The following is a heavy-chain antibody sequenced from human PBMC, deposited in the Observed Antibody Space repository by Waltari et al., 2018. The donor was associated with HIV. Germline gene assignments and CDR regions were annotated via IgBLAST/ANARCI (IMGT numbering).Heavy chain of an antibody. CDR3: ARDTAHCSSTSCYYYYGMDV. V-gene: IGHV6-1*01. CDR1: GDSVSSNSAA. D-gene: IGHD2-2*01. J-gene: IGHJ6*02. Sequence: QVQLQQSGPGLVKPSQTLSLTCALSGDSVSSNSAAWNWIRQSPSSGLEWLGRTYYRSKWYNDYAVSVKSRITINPDTSKNQFSLQLNSVTPEDTAVYYCARDTAHCSSTSCYYYYGMDVWGQGTTVTVSS. CDR2: TYYRSKWYN.